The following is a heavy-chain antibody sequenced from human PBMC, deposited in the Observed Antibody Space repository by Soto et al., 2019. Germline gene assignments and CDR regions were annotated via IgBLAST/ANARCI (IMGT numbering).Heavy chain of an antibody. D-gene: IGHD1-7*01. V-gene: IGHV3-30*18. J-gene: IGHJ4*02. Sequence: PGGSLRLSCQASGFNFDNYGMHWVRQAPGKGLEWVAVITYDGSFQYYADSVKGRFTTSRDNSKNTLSLHLDTLKPEDTAVYHCAKDRVGGTFYTPLAFWGQGTLVTVS. CDR3: AKDRVGGTFYTPLAF. CDR2: ITYDGSFQ. CDR1: GFNFDNYG.